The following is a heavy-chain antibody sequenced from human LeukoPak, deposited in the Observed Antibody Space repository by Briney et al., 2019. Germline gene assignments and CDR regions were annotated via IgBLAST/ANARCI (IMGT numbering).Heavy chain of an antibody. CDR2: INPNSGGT. CDR1: GYTFTGYY. Sequence: ASVKVSCEASGYTFTGYYMHWVRQAPGQGLEWMGRINPNSGGTNYAQKFQGRVTMTRDTSISTAYMELSRLRSDDTAVYYCARDLRVAAAGTKTDYWGQGTLATVSS. V-gene: IGHV1-2*06. CDR3: ARDLRVAAAGTKTDY. D-gene: IGHD6-13*01. J-gene: IGHJ4*02.